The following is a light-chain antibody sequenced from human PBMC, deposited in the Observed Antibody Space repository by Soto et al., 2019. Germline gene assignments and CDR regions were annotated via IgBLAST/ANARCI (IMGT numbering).Light chain of an antibody. CDR3: TSYTGSTTLV. Sequence: QSALTQPASVSGSPGQSITISCTGTSSDVGGYNYVSWYQQHPGKAPKLMIYEVSNRPSGVSTRFSGSKSGNMASLTISGLQAEDEADYYCTSYTGSTTLVFGTGTKVTVL. CDR1: SSDVGGYNY. V-gene: IGLV2-14*01. CDR2: EVS. J-gene: IGLJ1*01.